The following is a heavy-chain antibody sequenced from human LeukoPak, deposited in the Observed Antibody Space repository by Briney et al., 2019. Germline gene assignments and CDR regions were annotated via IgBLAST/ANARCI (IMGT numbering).Heavy chain of an antibody. CDR3: ARAGVLKTYYYGSGSYPDY. CDR1: GGSFSGYY. Sequence: SETLSLTCAVYGGSFSGYYWSWIRQPPGKGLEWIGEINHSGGTNYNPSLKSRVTISVDTSKNQFSLKLSSVTAADTAVYYCARAGVLKTYYYGSGSYPDYWGQGTLVTVSS. CDR2: INHSGGT. J-gene: IGHJ4*02. D-gene: IGHD3-10*01. V-gene: IGHV4-34*01.